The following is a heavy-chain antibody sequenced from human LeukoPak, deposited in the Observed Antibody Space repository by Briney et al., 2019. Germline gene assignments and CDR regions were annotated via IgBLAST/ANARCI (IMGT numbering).Heavy chain of an antibody. CDR1: GGSFSGYY. V-gene: IGHV4-34*01. D-gene: IGHD5-18*01. CDR3: ARRGYSYGL. Sequence: SETLSLTCAVYGGSFSGYYWSWVRQPPGKGLEWIGEINHSGSTNYNPSLKSRVTISVDTSKNQFSLKLSSVTAADTAVYYCARRGYSYGLWGQGTLVTVSS. CDR2: INHSGST. J-gene: IGHJ4*02.